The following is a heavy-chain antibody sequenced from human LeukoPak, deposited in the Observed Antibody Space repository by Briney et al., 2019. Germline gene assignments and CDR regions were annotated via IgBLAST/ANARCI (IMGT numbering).Heavy chain of an antibody. CDR1: GGSISSGGYY. V-gene: IGHV4-31*03. CDR3: ARVERLYYYYGMDV. J-gene: IGHJ6*02. D-gene: IGHD4-11*01. Sequence: PSQTLSLTCTVSGGSISSGGYYWSWIRQHPGKGLEWIGYIYYSGSTYYNPSLKSRVTISVDTSKNQFSLKLSSVTAADTAVYYCARVERLYYYYGMDVWGQGTTVTVSS. CDR2: IYYSGST.